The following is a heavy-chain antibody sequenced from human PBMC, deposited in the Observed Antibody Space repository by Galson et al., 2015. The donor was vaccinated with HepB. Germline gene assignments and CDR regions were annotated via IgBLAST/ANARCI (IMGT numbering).Heavy chain of an antibody. CDR2: INHSGST. J-gene: IGHJ6*02. D-gene: IGHD1-1*01. CDR3: ARGRLETTGTTRSYYYYGMDV. V-gene: IGHV4-34*01. CDR1: GGSFSGYY. Sequence: ETLSLTCAVYGGSFSGYYWSWIRQPPGKGLEWIGEINHSGSTNYNPSLKSRVTISVDTSKNQFSLKLSSVTAADTAVYYCARGRLETTGTTRSYYYYGMDVWGQGTTVTVSS.